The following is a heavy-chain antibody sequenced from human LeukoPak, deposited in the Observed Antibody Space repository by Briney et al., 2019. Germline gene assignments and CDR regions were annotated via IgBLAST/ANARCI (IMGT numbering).Heavy chain of an antibody. CDR1: GFTFSSYW. CDR3: ARHATGSGIVDY. CDR2: INGGSSYI. J-gene: IGHJ4*02. Sequence: GGSLRLSCAASGFTFSSYWMNWVRQAPGKGLEWVSSINGGSSYIYYADSVRGRFTISRDNAKNSLYLQMNSLGAEDTAVYYCARHATGSGIVDYWGQGTLVTVSS. D-gene: IGHD3-10*01. V-gene: IGHV3-21*04.